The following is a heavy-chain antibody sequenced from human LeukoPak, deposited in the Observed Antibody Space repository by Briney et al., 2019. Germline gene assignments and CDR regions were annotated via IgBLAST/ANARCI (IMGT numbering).Heavy chain of an antibody. D-gene: IGHD3-10*01. V-gene: IGHV4-4*07. CDR1: GGSISSYY. Sequence: PSETLSLTCTVSGGSISSYYWSWIRQPAGKGLEWIGRIYTSGRTNYNPSLKSRVTMSVDTSKNQFSLRLTSVTAADSAVYYCATLWFDMDVWGKGTTVTISS. CDR3: ATLWFDMDV. J-gene: IGHJ6*04. CDR2: IYTSGRT.